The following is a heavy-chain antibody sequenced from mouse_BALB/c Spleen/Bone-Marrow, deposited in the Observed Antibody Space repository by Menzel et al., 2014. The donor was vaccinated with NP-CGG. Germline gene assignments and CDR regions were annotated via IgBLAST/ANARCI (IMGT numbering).Heavy chain of an antibody. V-gene: IGHV5-6-3*01. CDR3: ARDYYGSSDY. CDR2: INSNGGST. CDR1: GFTFSSYG. D-gene: IGHD1-1*01. J-gene: IGHJ2*01. Sequence: EVKLMESGGGLVQPGGSLKLSCAASGFTFSSYGMSWVRQTPDKRLELVATINSNGGSTYYPDSVKGRFTISRDNAKNTLYLQMSSLKFEDTAMYYCARDYYGSSDYWGQGTTLTVSS.